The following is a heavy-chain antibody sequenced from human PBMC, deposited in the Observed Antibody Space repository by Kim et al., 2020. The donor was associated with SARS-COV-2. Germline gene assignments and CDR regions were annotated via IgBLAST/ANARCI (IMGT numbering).Heavy chain of an antibody. CDR1: GFTFSSYG. CDR2: ISYDGSNK. CDR3: ETNSVEGGPLDY. D-gene: IGHD2-15*01. Sequence: GGSLRLSCAASGFTFSSYGMHWVRQAPGKGLEWVAVISYDGSNKYYADPVKGRFTISRDNSKNTLYLQMNSLRAEDTAVYYGETNSVEGGPLDYWGKGTLSTVSS. V-gene: IGHV3-30*03. J-gene: IGHJ4*02.